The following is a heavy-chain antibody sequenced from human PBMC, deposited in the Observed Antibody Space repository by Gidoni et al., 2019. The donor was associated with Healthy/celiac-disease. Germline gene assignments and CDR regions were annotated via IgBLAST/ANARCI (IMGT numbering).Heavy chain of an antibody. D-gene: IGHD3-22*01. J-gene: IGHJ4*02. CDR3: TCRVVVVITEGGFDY. V-gene: IGHV3-49*03. CDR2: IRSKAYGETT. CDR1: GFSFGDYA. Sequence: EVQVVESGGGLVQPGRSMRLACTASGFSFGDYAMSWFRQAPGKGLEWVGFIRSKAYGETTEYAASVKGRFTISRDDSKSIAYLQMNSLKPEDTAVYYCTCRVVVVITEGGFDYWGQGTLVTVSS.